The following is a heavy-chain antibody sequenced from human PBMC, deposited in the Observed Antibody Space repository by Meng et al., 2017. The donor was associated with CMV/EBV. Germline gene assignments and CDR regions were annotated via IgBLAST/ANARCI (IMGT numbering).Heavy chain of an antibody. CDR1: GFTFSDYY. D-gene: IGHD6-19*01. CDR2: VNSNNDAT. Sequence: RVQLGAEMKKPGASVKVSCTTSGFTFSDYYIHWVRQAPGQGLEWMGWVNSNNDATNYARKFQGRVSMTRDTSISTAHMELSRLMSDDTAVYYCVRSSGWSLFDYWGQGTLVTVSS. J-gene: IGHJ4*02. CDR3: VRSSGWSLFDY. V-gene: IGHV1-2*02.